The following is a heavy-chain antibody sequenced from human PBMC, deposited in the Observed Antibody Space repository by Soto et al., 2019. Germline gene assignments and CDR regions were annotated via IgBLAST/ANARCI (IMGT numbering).Heavy chain of an antibody. CDR1: GYTFTNYY. D-gene: IGHD5-12*01. V-gene: IGHV1-46*01. J-gene: IGHJ4*02. CDR2: VNPSDGST. CDR3: ARDLPLASGGSDY. Sequence: SVKVSCKASGYTFTNYYIHWVRQAPGQGLEWVGIVNPSDGSTNFAQKFQGRVTMTRDTSTSTVYMELSSLGSEDTAMYYCARDLPLASGGSDYWGEGTLVTVSS.